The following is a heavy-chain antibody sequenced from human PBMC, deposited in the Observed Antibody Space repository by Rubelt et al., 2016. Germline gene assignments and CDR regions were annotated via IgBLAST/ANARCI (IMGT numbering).Heavy chain of an antibody. J-gene: IGHJ6*02. CDR1: GGSISSSNNWY. CDR3: ALTTIIPGMDV. Sequence: QLQLQESGPGLVKPSETLSLTCTVSGGSISSSNNWYWGWIRQPPGKGLEWIGSSYYSGSTYYNTSLKSRVPISVDTSKNQLSLKLSSVTAADTAVYYCALTTIIPGMDVWGQGTTVTVSS. D-gene: IGHD2-21*02. CDR2: SYYSGST. V-gene: IGHV4-39*07.